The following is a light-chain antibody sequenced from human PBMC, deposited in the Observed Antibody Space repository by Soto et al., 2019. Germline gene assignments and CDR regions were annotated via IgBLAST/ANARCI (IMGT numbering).Light chain of an antibody. V-gene: IGKV1-5*01. CDR2: DAS. Sequence: IQMTQSPSTLSAPVGDRVTITCQASQTISTLLAWFQHKPGKAPNLLIYDASNLESGVPSRFSGSGSGTEFTLTISSLQSDDSATDFCQQYSHLVTFGQGTKLEIK. J-gene: IGKJ2*01. CDR1: QTISTL. CDR3: QQYSHLVT.